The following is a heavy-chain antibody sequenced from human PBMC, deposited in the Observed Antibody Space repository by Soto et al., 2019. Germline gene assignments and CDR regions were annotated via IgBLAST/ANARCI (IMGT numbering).Heavy chain of an antibody. J-gene: IGHJ4*02. CDR2: IYPGDSDT. Sequence: PGESLKISCKVSGYSFTSYWIVWVRQMPGKGLEWMGIIYPGDSDTRYSPSFQGQVTISADKSISTAYLQWSSLKASDTAMYYCARPHTWIRLWFVDYWGQGTLVTVSS. CDR1: GYSFTSYW. D-gene: IGHD5-18*01. CDR3: ARPHTWIRLWFVDY. V-gene: IGHV5-51*01.